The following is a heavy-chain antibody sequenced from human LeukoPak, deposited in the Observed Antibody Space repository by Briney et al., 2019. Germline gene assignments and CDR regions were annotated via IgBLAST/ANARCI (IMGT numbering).Heavy chain of an antibody. J-gene: IGHJ4*02. CDR2: IRYDGINK. CDR1: GFTFSNYG. V-gene: IGHV3-30*02. CDR3: AKTPERSSWFFDY. D-gene: IGHD6-13*01. Sequence: GGSLRLSCAASGFTFSNYGMHWVRQAPGKGLDWVAFIRYDGINKYYADSVKGRFTIFRDNSKNTLYLQMNSLRAEDTAVYYCAKTPERSSWFFDYWGQGTLVTVSS.